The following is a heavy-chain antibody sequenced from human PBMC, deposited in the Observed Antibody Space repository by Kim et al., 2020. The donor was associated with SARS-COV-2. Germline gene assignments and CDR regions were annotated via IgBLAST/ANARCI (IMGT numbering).Heavy chain of an antibody. CDR1: GFTLRSYA. J-gene: IGHJ2*01. V-gene: IGHV3-23*01. CDR2: ISGSGGTI. D-gene: IGHD3-22*01. Sequence: GGSLRLSCAASGFTLRSYALNWVRQAPGKGLEWVSSISGSGGTIYYADSVKGRFTISRDNSKNTLYLQMNSLRAEDTAVYYCAKSTLYITMIAVGGDWYFDPWGRGTLVTVSS. CDR3: AKSTLYITMIAVGGDWYFDP.